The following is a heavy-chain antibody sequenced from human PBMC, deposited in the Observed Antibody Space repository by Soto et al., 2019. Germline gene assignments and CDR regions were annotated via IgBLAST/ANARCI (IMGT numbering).Heavy chain of an antibody. V-gene: IGHV1-2*04. CDR2: INPNSGGT. CDR3: ARERDTVVVPAATRQDDAFDI. Sequence: EASVKVSCKASGYTFTGYYMHWVRQAPGQGLEWMGWINPNSGGTNYAQKFQGWVTMTRDTSISTAYMELSRLRSDDTAVYYCARERDTVVVPAATRQDDAFDIWGQGTMVTVSS. J-gene: IGHJ3*02. CDR1: GYTFTGYY. D-gene: IGHD2-2*01.